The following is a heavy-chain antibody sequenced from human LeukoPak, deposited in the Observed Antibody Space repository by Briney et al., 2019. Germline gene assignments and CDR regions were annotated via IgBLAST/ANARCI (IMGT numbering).Heavy chain of an antibody. J-gene: IGHJ6*02. CDR3: ARGSITVVRGVYGMDV. Sequence: ASVKVSCKASGYTFTGYYMHWVRQAPGQGLEWMGWINPNSGGTNYAQKFQGRVTMTRGTSISTAYMELSRLRSDDTAVYYCARGSITVVRGVYGMDVWGQGTTVTVSS. D-gene: IGHD3-10*01. CDR2: INPNSGGT. CDR1: GYTFTGYY. V-gene: IGHV1-2*02.